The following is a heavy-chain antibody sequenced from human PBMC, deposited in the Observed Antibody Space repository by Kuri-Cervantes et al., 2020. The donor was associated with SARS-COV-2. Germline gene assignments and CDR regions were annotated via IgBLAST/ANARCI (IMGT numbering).Heavy chain of an antibody. CDR3: ARRRITMVRGVITQRGMDV. J-gene: IGHJ6*02. CDR2: INHSGST. CDR1: GGSFSGYY. V-gene: IGHV4-34*01. D-gene: IGHD3-10*01. Sequence: ESLKISCAVYGGSFSGYYWSWIRQPPGKGLEWIGEINHSGSTNYNPTLKSRVTISVDTSKNQFSLKLSSVTAADTAVYYCARRRITMVRGVITQRGMDVWGQGTTVTVSS.